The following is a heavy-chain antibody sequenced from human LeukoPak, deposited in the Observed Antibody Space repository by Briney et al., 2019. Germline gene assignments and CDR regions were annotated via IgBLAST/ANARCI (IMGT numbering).Heavy chain of an antibody. Sequence: PPETLSHTCGVSGGSFSGYHWNWIPQSPEKGPGWGGEINDSGNTRYNPSLRSRITMSVDTSRNPFSLKLSSVTAADTAVYFCAREIIWGTYRRLYYFDTWGQGTLVTVS. D-gene: IGHD3-16*02. V-gene: IGHV4-34*01. J-gene: IGHJ4*02. CDR1: GGSFSGYH. CDR3: AREIIWGTYRRLYYFDT. CDR2: INDSGNT.